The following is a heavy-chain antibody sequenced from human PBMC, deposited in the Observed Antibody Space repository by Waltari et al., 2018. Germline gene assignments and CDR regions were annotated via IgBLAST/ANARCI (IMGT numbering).Heavy chain of an antibody. J-gene: IGHJ6*03. D-gene: IGHD6-19*01. CDR1: GGTFSSYA. CDR3: ARLVLGSSGWYGEYYYYMDV. CDR2: IIPIFGTA. Sequence: QVQLVQSGAEVKKPGSSVKVSCKASGGTFSSYAISWVRQAPGQGLEWMGGIIPIFGTATYAQKFQGRVTITADESTSTAYMELSSLRSEDTAVYYCARLVLGSSGWYGEYYYYMDVWGKGTTVTVSS. V-gene: IGHV1-69*12.